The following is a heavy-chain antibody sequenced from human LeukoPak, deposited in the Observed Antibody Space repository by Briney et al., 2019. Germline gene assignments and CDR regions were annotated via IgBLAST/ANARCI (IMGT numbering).Heavy chain of an antibody. V-gene: IGHV3-21*01. Sequence: GGSLRLSCAASGFTFSSYSMNWVRQAPGKGLEWVSSISSSSSYIYYADSVKGRFTISRDNAKTSLYLQMNRLRAEDTAVYYCARDQVVVVVAATYYYYGMDVWGQGTTVTVSS. CDR2: ISSSSSYI. CDR3: ARDQVVVVVAATYYYYGMDV. D-gene: IGHD2-15*01. CDR1: GFTFSSYS. J-gene: IGHJ6*02.